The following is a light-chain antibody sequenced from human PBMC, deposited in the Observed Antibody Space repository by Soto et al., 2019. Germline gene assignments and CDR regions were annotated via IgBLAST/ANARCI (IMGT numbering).Light chain of an antibody. J-gene: IGKJ1*01. V-gene: IGKV1-5*03. CDR1: QSISSW. CDR3: QQYNSPLRT. CDR2: KAS. Sequence: DIQMTQSPSTLWASAGDRVTVTCRASQSISSWLAWYQQKPGKAPKLLIYKASSLESGVPSRFSGSGSGTEFTLTISSLQPDDFATYYCQQYNSPLRTFGQGTKVEIK.